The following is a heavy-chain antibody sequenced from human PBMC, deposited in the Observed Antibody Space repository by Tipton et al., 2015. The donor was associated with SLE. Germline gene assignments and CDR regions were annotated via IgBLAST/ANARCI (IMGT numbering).Heavy chain of an antibody. V-gene: IGHV3-66*02. CDR1: GFTVSSNY. CDR2: IYSGGST. J-gene: IGHJ4*02. Sequence: SLRLSCAASGFTVSSNYMSWVRQAPGKGLGWVSVIYSGGSTYYADSVKGRFTISRDNSKNTLYLQVNSLRTEDTAFYYCATDSGGGLGATDYWGQGTLVTVSS. CDR3: ATDSGGGLGATDY. D-gene: IGHD1-26*01.